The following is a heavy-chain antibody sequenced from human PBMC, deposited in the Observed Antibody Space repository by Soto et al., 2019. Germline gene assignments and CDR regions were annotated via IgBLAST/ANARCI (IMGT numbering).Heavy chain of an antibody. J-gene: IGHJ4*02. CDR2: IWYDGSNK. V-gene: IGHV3-33*08. CDR1: GFTFSTSA. Sequence: VQLVESGGDLVQPGGSLRLSCAASGFTFSTSAMHWVRQASGKGLEWVAVIWYDGSNKYYADSVKGRFTISRDNSKNTLYLQMNSLRAEDTAVYYCARDGGYRYGPFDYWGQGTLVTVSS. CDR3: ARDGGYRYGPFDY. D-gene: IGHD5-18*01.